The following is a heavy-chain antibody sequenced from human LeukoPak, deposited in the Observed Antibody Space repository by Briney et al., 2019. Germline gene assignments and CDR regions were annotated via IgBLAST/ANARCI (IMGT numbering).Heavy chain of an antibody. CDR2: IYYSGST. J-gene: IGHJ4*02. CDR3: ARGNRYDFGFNY. Sequence: SSDTQTLPCTVSSRFISSSSYHWAWIRKPPGKGLDWIGDIYYSGSTYYNPSLKSRVTISVDTTKNQFSLKLSSVIAADTAVFYCARGNRYDFGFNYWGQGTLVTVSS. V-gene: IGHV4-39*01. CDR1: SRFISSSSYH. D-gene: IGHD2/OR15-2a*01.